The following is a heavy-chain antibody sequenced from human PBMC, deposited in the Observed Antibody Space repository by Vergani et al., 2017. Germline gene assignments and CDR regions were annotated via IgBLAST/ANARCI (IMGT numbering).Heavy chain of an antibody. CDR2: INSDGSST. V-gene: IGHV3-74*01. CDR1: GFTFSSYW. Sequence: EVQLVESGGGLVQPGGSLRLSCAASGFTFSSYWMHWVRHAPGKGLVWVSRINSDGSSTSYADSVKGRFTISRDNAKNTLYLQMNSLRAEDTAVYYCARDLESDSSGYYYVPQPFDYWGQGTLVTVSS. D-gene: IGHD3-22*01. CDR3: ARDLESDSSGYYYVPQPFDY. J-gene: IGHJ4*02.